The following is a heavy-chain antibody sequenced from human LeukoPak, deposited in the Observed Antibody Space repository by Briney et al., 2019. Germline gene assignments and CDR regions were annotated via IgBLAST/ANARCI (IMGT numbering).Heavy chain of an antibody. Sequence: PGGSLRLSCAGSGFTFTNYWMHWVRQAPGKGLVWVSRINTDGSTTTYADSVKGRFTISRDNAKNTLYLQMNSLRAEDTAVYYCARGKNKGTCDYWGQGTLVTVSS. CDR1: GFTFTNYW. J-gene: IGHJ4*02. CDR2: INTDGSTT. D-gene: IGHD1-14*01. CDR3: ARGKNKGTCDY. V-gene: IGHV3-74*01.